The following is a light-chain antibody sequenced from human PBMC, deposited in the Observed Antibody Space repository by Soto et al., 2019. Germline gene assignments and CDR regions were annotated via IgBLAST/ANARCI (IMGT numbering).Light chain of an antibody. CDR3: QQYGSSPLT. CDR1: QNVNSD. J-gene: IGKJ4*01. CDR2: GAS. Sequence: EILMTQSPGTLSLSPGERATLSCRASQNVNSDLAWYQQKPGQAPRLLIYGASSRATGIPDRFSGSGSGTDFTLTISRPEPEDFAVYYCQQYGSSPLTFGGGTKVAI. V-gene: IGKV3-20*01.